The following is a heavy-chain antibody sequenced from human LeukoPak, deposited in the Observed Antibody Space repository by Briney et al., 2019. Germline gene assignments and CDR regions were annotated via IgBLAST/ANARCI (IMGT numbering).Heavy chain of an antibody. J-gene: IGHJ4*02. D-gene: IGHD1-26*01. CDR1: GFTFSNAW. Sequence: AGGSLRLSCAASGFTFSNAWMSWVRQAPGKXXXXXXXXXXXTDGGTTXXAXXXXXXFTXSRDDSKNTLYLQMNSLKTEDTAVYYCTTVLMIIVGATRQKNDYWGQGTLVTVSS. CDR3: TTVLMIIVGATRQKNDY. CDR2: XXXXTDGGTT. V-gene: IGHV3-15*06.